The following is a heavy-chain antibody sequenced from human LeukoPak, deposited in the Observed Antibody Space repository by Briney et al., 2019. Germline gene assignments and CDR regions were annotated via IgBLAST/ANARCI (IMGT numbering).Heavy chain of an antibody. V-gene: IGHV4-38-2*01. J-gene: IGHJ4*02. CDR2: IYHSGST. D-gene: IGHD6-19*01. CDR1: GYPISSGYY. Sequence: SETLSLTCAVSGYPISSGYYRGWIRQPPGKGLEWIGSIYHSGSTYYNPSLKSRVTISVDTSKNQFSLKLSSVTAADTAVYYCARLQWLPRFYFDYWGQGTLVTVSS. CDR3: ARLQWLPRFYFDY.